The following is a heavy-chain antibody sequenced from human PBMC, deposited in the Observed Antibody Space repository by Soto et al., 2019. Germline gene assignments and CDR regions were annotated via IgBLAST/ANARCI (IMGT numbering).Heavy chain of an antibody. Sequence: SETLSLTCTVSGDSVRSGRYYWSWIRQPPGKGLEWLAYIYYSGSTNYNPSLKSRVTILRDTSKNQFSLKLTSVTAADTAIYYCARSGAGSGWLGGQGTSVTVSS. CDR3: ARSGAGSGWL. CDR2: IYYSGST. J-gene: IGHJ4*02. D-gene: IGHD6-19*01. CDR1: GDSVRSGRYY. V-gene: IGHV4-61*01.